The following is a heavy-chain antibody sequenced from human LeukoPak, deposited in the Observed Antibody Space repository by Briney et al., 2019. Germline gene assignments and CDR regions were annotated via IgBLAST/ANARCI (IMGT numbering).Heavy chain of an antibody. V-gene: IGHV3-23*01. CDR2: ISGSGGST. D-gene: IGHD3-3*01. J-gene: IGHJ3*02. Sequence: GGSLRLSCAASGFTFSSYAMSWVRQAPGKGLEWVSAISGSGGSTYYADSVKGRFTISRDNSKNTVYLQMNSLRAEDTAVYYCAKVPVFSVTISEVVTDDAFDIWGQWTIVTVSS. CDR3: AKVPVFSVTISEVVTDDAFDI. CDR1: GFTFSSYA.